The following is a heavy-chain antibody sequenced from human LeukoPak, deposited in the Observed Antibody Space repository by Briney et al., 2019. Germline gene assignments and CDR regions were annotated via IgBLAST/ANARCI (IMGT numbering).Heavy chain of an antibody. J-gene: IGHJ4*02. D-gene: IGHD4-17*01. Sequence: SETLSLTCTVSGGSISSYYWSWIRQPPGKGLEWIGYIYYSGSTNYNPSLKSRVTISVDTSKNQFSLKLSSVTAADTAVYYCASADYGDYVFDYWGQGTLVTVSS. V-gene: IGHV4-59*01. CDR3: ASADYGDYVFDY. CDR2: IYYSGST. CDR1: GGSISSYY.